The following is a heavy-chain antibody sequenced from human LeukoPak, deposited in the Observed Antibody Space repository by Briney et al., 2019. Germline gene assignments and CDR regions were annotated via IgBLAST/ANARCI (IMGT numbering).Heavy chain of an antibody. V-gene: IGHV4-61*02. D-gene: IGHD1-26*01. CDR2: IYTSGST. Sequence: SQTLSLTCTVSGGSISSGSYYWSWIRQPAGRGLEWIGRIYTSGSTNYNPSLKSRVTISVDTSKNQFSLKLSSVTAADTAVYYCARQGWELYYFDYWGQGTLVTVSS. CDR1: GGSISSGSYY. J-gene: IGHJ4*02. CDR3: ARQGWELYYFDY.